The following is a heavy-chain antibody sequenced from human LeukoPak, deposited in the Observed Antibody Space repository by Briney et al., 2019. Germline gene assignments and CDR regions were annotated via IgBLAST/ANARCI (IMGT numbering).Heavy chain of an antibody. Sequence: PGGSLRLSCAASGLTFSTYAMSWVRQAPGKGLGWVSFISGSGGSTYYVDSVKGRFTISRDNSKNTLYLQMNSLRAEDTAVYYCARDHKGYSYGYRRGYSDYYYMDVWGKGTTVTVSS. CDR3: ARDHKGYSYGYRRGYSDYYYMDV. J-gene: IGHJ6*03. CDR2: ISGSGGST. CDR1: GLTFSTYA. D-gene: IGHD5-18*01. V-gene: IGHV3-23*01.